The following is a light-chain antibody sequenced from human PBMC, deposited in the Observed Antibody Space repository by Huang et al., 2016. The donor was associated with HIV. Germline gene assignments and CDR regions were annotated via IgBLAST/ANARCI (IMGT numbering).Light chain of an antibody. CDR2: AAS. CDR1: QSISIY. V-gene: IGKV1-39*01. CDR3: QQSYITPYT. J-gene: IGKJ2*01. Sequence: DIQMTQSPSSLSASVGRRVAITCRSSQSISIYLNWYQKKPGKAPKLLIYAASTLQSGVPSRFSGSGSGTDFTRTITSPQPEDFATYYCQQSYITPYTFGQGTKLEIK.